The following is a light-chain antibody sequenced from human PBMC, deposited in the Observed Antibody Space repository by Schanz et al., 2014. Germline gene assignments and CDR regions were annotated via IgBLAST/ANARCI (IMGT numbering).Light chain of an antibody. CDR3: AAWDDSLWV. J-gene: IGLJ3*02. CDR1: RSNVGSNT. Sequence: QSVLTQPPSASGTPGQRVTMSCSGSRSNVGSNTVSWYQQLPGTAPKLLIYSNNQRPSGVPDRFSGSKSGTSASLAISGLQSEDEADYYCAAWDDSLWVFGGGTKLTVL. CDR2: SNN. V-gene: IGLV1-44*01.